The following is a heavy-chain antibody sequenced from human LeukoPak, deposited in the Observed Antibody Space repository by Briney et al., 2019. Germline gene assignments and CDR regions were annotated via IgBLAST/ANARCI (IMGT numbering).Heavy chain of an antibody. CDR2: INPNSGGT. D-gene: IGHD3-10*01. CDR3: ARYYYGSGSYTH. V-gene: IGHV1-2*02. J-gene: IGHJ4*02. CDR1: GYTFTSYY. Sequence: GASVKVSCKASGYTFTSYYMHWVRQAPGQGLEWMGWINPNSGGTNYAQKFQGRVTMTRDTSISTAYMELSRLRSDDTAVYYCARYYYGSGSYTHWGQGTLVTVSS.